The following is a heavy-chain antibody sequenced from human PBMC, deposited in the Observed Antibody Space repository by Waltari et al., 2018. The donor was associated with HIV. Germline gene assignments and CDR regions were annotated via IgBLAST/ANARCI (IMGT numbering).Heavy chain of an antibody. CDR2: ISGSGGGR. Sequence: EVHLLESGGGLVQPGGSLRLSCAASGFTFRNHGMNWVRQAPGKGVEWVSAISGSGGGRYYADSVKGRLTISRDNSKKTLYLQMNSLRAEDTAVYYCAKDYDSSGFYYFDYWGQGTLVTVSS. CDR1: GFTFRNHG. D-gene: IGHD3-22*01. J-gene: IGHJ4*02. CDR3: AKDYDSSGFYYFDY. V-gene: IGHV3-23*01.